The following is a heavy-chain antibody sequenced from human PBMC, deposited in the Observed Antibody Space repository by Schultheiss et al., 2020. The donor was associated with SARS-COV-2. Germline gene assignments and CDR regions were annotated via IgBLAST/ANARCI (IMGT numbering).Heavy chain of an antibody. V-gene: IGHV3-69-1*01. Sequence: GGSLRLSCAASGFTFSSYWMHWVRQAPGKGLVWVSSIISSGSIHYADSVKGRFTISRDNAKNSLYLQMNSLRAEDTALYYCARPGPTIGVVDYWGQGTLVTVSS. CDR1: GFTFSSYW. J-gene: IGHJ4*02. D-gene: IGHD5-12*01. CDR3: ARPGPTIGVVDY. CDR2: IISSGSI.